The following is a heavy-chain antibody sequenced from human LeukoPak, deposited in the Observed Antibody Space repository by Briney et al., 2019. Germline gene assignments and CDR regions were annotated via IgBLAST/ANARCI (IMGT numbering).Heavy chain of an antibody. CDR2: IYYSGST. V-gene: IGHV4-59*01. CDR3: ARSGSTAHDY. CDR1: GGSITSYY. Sequence: SETLSLTCTVSGGSITSYYWSWIRQPPGKGLEWIGYIYYSGSTNYSPSLKGRVTISVDTSKNQFSLQLTSVTAADTAVYYCARSGSTAHDYWGQGTLVTVSS. D-gene: IGHD1-26*01. J-gene: IGHJ4*02.